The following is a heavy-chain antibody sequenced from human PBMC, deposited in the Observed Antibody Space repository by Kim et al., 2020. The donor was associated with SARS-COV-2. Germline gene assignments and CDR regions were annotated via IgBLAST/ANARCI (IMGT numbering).Heavy chain of an antibody. J-gene: IGHJ6*02. D-gene: IGHD3-10*01. CDR2: MNPNSGNT. V-gene: IGHV1-8*01. Sequence: ASVKVSCKASGYTFTSYDINWVRQATGQGLEWMGWMNPNSGNTGYAQKFQGRVTMTRNTSISTAYMELSSLRSEDTAVYYCARSVMVRGVIHGGYYYYGMDVWGQGTTVTVSS. CDR3: ARSVMVRGVIHGGYYYYGMDV. CDR1: GYTFTSYD.